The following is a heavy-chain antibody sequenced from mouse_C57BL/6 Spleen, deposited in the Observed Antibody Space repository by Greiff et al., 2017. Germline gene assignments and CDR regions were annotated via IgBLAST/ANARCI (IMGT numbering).Heavy chain of an antibody. V-gene: IGHV5-17*01. Sequence: EVQRVESGGGLVKPGGSLKLSCAASGFTFSDYGMHWVRQAPEKGLEWVAYISSGSSTIYYADTVKGRFTISRDHAKKALFRRIASLTSEDTATYYGARRYYGSSDYAMDYWGQGTSVTVSS. J-gene: IGHJ4*01. D-gene: IGHD1-1*01. CDR2: ISSGSSTI. CDR3: ARRYYGSSDYAMDY. CDR1: GFTFSDYG.